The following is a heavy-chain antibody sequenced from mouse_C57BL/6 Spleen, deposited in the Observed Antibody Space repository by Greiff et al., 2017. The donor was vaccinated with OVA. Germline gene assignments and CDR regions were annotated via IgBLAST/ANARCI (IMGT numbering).Heavy chain of an antibody. CDR1: GYTFTDYY. Sequence: VQLQQSGPELVKPGASVKISCKASGYTFTDYYMNWVKQSHGKSLEWIGDINPNNGGTSYNQKFKGKAPLTVDKSSSTAYMEIRSLTSEDSAGYYGAGVYYGYDPFCDYWGQGTTLTVSS. CDR2: INPNNGGT. D-gene: IGHD2-2*01. J-gene: IGHJ2*01. V-gene: IGHV1-26*01. CDR3: AGVYYGYDPFCDY.